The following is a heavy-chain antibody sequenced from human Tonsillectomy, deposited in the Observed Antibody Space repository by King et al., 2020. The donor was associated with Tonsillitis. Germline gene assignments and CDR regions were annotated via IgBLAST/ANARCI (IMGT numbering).Heavy chain of an antibody. CDR3: ASDRRPTYIGWTAWSFDL. CDR1: AYTFTAFH. J-gene: IGHJ2*01. V-gene: IGHV1-2*02. Sequence: HVQLVESGAEVKKPGASVKVSCRASAYTFTAFHIHWVRQAPGQGLEWMGWINTHSGNTNYAQKFQGRVSMTRDTSIGSAYLELSGQRSDDTAIYYCASDRRPTYIGWTAWSFDLWGRGTLLTVSS. D-gene: IGHD5-12*01. CDR2: INTHSGNT.